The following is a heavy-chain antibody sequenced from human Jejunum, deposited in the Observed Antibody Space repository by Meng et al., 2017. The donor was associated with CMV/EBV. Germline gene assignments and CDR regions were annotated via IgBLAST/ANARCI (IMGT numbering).Heavy chain of an antibody. CDR2: RAFYSGHSGT. D-gene: IGHD4-23*01. CDR3: AKRGGNLYFDY. Sequence: FTFNMRAVSWVRPAPGNGLELVSLFSRAFYSGHSGTKYAGSVEGRFTVSRDDSKNTLFLQMNNLSAEDTAVYYCAKRGGNLYFDYWGQGTLVTVSS. V-gene: IGHV3-23*03. CDR1: FTFNMRA. J-gene: IGHJ4*02.